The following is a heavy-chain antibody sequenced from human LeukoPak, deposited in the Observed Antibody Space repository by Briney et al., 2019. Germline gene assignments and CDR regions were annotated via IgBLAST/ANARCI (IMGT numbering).Heavy chain of an antibody. D-gene: IGHD5-24*01. CDR3: AKDRRDGYTADAFDI. V-gene: IGHV3-23*01. J-gene: IGHJ3*02. Sequence: GGSLRLSCAASGFTFSSYAMSWVRQAPGKGLEWVSAISGSGGSTFYADSVKGRFTISRDNSKDTLYLQMNSLRADDTAVYYCAKDRRDGYTADAFDIWGQGTMVTVSS. CDR2: ISGSGGST. CDR1: GFTFSSYA.